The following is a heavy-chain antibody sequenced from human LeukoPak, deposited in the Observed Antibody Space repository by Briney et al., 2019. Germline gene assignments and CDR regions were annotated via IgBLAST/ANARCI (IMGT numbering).Heavy chain of an antibody. D-gene: IGHD6-13*01. V-gene: IGHV4-59*01. CDR1: GGSISSYY. J-gene: IGHJ2*01. Sequence: PSETLSLTCTVSGGSISSYYWSWIRLPPGKGLEWIGYIYYSGSTNYNPSLKSRVTISVDTSKNQFSLKLSSVTAADTAVYYCARGGIAAAGSYWYFDLWGRGTLVTVSS. CDR3: ARGGIAAAGSYWYFDL. CDR2: IYYSGST.